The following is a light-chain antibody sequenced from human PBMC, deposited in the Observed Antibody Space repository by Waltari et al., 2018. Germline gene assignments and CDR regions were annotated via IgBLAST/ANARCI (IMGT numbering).Light chain of an antibody. J-gene: IGLJ1*01. CDR2: EVF. CDR3: CSYAGRGTYV. V-gene: IGLV2-23*02. Sequence: QSALTQPASVSGTPGQSITISCSGTTSDVGSYDLVSWYQQHPGGAPKLLICEVFRRPPDTSSRFSGAKSGSTASLTISGLQPEDEADYYCCSYAGRGTYVFGSGTKVTVL. CDR1: TSDVGSYDL.